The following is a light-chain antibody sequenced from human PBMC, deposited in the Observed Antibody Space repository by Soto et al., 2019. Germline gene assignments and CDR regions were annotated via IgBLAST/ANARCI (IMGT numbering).Light chain of an antibody. Sequence: QSALTQPASVSGSPGQSITISCTGTSSDVGSCNLVSWYQQYPGKAPKLMIYEGSKRPSGVSNRFSGSKSGNTASLTISGLQAEDEADYYCCSYAGSSTLVFGGGTKLTVL. J-gene: IGLJ2*01. CDR3: CSYAGSSTLV. CDR1: SSDVGSCNL. V-gene: IGLV2-23*01. CDR2: EGS.